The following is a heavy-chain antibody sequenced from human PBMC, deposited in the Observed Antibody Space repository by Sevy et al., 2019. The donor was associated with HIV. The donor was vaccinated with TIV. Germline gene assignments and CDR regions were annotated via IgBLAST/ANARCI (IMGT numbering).Heavy chain of an antibody. D-gene: IGHD2-2*01. CDR1: GYTFTDYY. CDR2: INPKSGGT. CDR3: ARYCSSTSCYAPPFDY. J-gene: IGHJ4*02. Sequence: ASVKVSCKASGYTFTDYYMHWVRQAPGQGLEWMGRINPKSGGTNYALKFQGRVTMTRDTSMSTAHMELSRLRSDDTAVYYCARYCSSTSCYAPPFDYWGQGTLVTVSS. V-gene: IGHV1-2*06.